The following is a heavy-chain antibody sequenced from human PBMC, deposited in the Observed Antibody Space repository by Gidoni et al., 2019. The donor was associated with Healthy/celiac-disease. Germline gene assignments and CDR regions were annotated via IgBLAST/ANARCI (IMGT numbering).Heavy chain of an antibody. CDR2: ISGDGGST. V-gene: IGHV3-43*02. CDR1: GFTFDDYA. Sequence: EVQLVESGGGVVQPGGSLRLSCEASGFTFDDYAMHWVRQAPGKGLEWVSLISGDGGSTYYADSVKGRFTISRDNSKNSLYLQMNSLRTEDTALYYCAKDFNSIAAAGAFDPWGQGTLVTVSS. CDR3: AKDFNSIAAAGAFDP. J-gene: IGHJ5*02. D-gene: IGHD6-13*01.